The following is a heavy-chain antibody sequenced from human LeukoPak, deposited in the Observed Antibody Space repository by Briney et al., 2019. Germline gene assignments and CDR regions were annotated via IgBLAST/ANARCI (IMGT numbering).Heavy chain of an antibody. J-gene: IGHJ5*02. V-gene: IGHV1-8*02. CDR2: MNPNSGNT. D-gene: IGHD6-13*01. CDR1: GGTFSNYA. CDR3: ARAEQLENWFDP. Sequence: ASVKVSCKASGGTFSNYAISWVRQATGQGLEWMGWMNPNSGNTGYAQKFQGRVTMTRNTSISTAYMELSSLRSEDTAVYYCARAEQLENWFDPWGQGTLVTVSS.